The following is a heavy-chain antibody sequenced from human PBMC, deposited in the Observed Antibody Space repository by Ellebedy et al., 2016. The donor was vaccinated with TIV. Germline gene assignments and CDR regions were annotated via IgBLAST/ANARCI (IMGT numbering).Heavy chain of an antibody. Sequence: ASVKVSCKASGYRLTNYPIHWVRQAPGQRLEWMGWINAGNGNTKYSQKFQGRVTITRDTSASTAYMDLNSLTSEDTAVYFCARGYTSGWYHDYWGQGTLVTVSS. V-gene: IGHV1-3*01. J-gene: IGHJ4*02. CDR2: INAGNGNT. CDR1: GYRLTNYP. CDR3: ARGYTSGWYHDY. D-gene: IGHD6-19*01.